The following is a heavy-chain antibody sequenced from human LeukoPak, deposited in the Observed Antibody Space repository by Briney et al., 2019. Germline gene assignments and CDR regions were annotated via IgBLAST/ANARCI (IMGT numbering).Heavy chain of an antibody. CDR3: ATSRVALYYYYYYMDV. Sequence: GGSLRLSCAASGFTFNNGWMSWVRQAPGKGLEWVGRIKSKTDGGTTDYGAPVKGRFTISRDDSKNTLYLQMNSLKTEDTAVYYCATSRVALYYYYYYMDVWGKGTTVTVSS. CDR1: GFTFNNGW. V-gene: IGHV3-15*01. J-gene: IGHJ6*03. CDR2: IKSKTDGGTT.